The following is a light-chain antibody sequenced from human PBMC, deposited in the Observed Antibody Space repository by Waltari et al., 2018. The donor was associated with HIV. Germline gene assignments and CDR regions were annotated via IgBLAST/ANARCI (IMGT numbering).Light chain of an antibody. Sequence: QSALTQPASVSGSPGQSLTISCTGTTSDIGGYTYVPWYQQHPGRAPKLLIYEVTHRPSGISYRFSGSKSGNTASMTISGLQAEDEADYYCSSYTTTSTILFGGGTKVTVL. CDR2: EVT. CDR3: SSYTTTSTIL. CDR1: TSDIGGYTY. V-gene: IGLV2-14*01. J-gene: IGLJ3*02.